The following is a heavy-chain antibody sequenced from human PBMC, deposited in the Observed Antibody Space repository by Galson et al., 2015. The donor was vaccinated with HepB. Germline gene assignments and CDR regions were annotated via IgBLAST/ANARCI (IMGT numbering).Heavy chain of an antibody. V-gene: IGHV3-23*01. CDR1: GFTFSTFA. CDR3: AKVDTPWVFFDI. D-gene: IGHD3-16*01. J-gene: IGHJ3*02. Sequence: SLRLSCATSGFTFSTFAMTWVRQAPGKGLEWVSAISDGGDTTYYADSVKGRFSITRGVSKSTLSLQMNSLRAEDTAVYYCAKVDTPWVFFDIWGQGTMVTVSS. CDR2: ISDGGDTT.